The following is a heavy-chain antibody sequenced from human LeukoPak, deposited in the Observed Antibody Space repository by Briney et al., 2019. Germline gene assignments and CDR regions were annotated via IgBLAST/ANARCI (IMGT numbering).Heavy chain of an antibody. V-gene: IGHV3-48*01. CDR3: LRDFDYGFDY. J-gene: IGHJ4*02. Sequence: PGGSLRLSCAASGFTFSSNAMNWVRQAPGKGLEWVSYISSSRGTIYYADSVKGRFTISRDNAKNSLYLQMNSLRADVTAVYYFLRDFDYGFDYWGQGTLVTVSS. CDR2: ISSSRGTI. CDR1: GFTFSSNA. D-gene: IGHD4-17*01.